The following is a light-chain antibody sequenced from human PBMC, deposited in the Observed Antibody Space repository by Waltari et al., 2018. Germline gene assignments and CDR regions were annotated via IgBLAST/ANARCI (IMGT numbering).Light chain of an antibody. V-gene: IGKV3-15*01. CDR1: QSVNSK. J-gene: IGKJ4*01. CDR3: QQYNEWPPLT. Sequence: EIVMTQSPATLSVSPGDSVTLACRASQSVNSKVAWYQQKPGQPPRLLIFDTSTRATDIPARVSGRGAGTEFTLTITSLQSDDFAVYYCQQYNEWPPLTFGGGTKLDIK. CDR2: DTS.